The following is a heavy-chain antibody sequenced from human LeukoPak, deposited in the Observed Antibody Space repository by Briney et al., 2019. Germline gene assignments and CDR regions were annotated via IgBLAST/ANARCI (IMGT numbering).Heavy chain of an antibody. J-gene: IGHJ5*02. CDR1: GGSISSSTYY. Sequence: SETLSLTCTVSGGSISSSTYYWGWIRQPPGKGLEWIGSIYYRGNSYYNPSLKSRVTISVDTSKNHFSLKLRSVTAADTAVYYCARSRIAAAGFDPWGQGTLVTVSS. CDR3: ARSRIAAAGFDP. D-gene: IGHD6-13*01. V-gene: IGHV4-39*07. CDR2: IYYRGNS.